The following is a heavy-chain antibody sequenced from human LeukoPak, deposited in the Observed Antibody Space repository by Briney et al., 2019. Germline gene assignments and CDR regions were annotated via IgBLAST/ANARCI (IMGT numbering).Heavy chain of an antibody. CDR3: ARRTDYGGDSYYGMDV. CDR2: INAKNGKT. Sequence: ASVKVSCKASGYTFTSYGISWVRQAPGQGLEWMGWINAKNGKTNYAQKVQGRVIMTTDTSTSTGYMELRSLTSDDTALYYCARRTDYGGDSYYGMDVWGQGTTVTVSS. V-gene: IGHV1-18*01. J-gene: IGHJ6*02. CDR1: GYTFTSYG. D-gene: IGHD4-23*01.